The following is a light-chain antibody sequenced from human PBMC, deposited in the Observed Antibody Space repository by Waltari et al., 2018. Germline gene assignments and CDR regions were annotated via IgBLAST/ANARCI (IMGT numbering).Light chain of an antibody. CDR3: QQYDTYVYT. Sequence: DIQMAQSPSTLSASVGDTVTITCRASQSISTWLAWYQQKPGKAPKLLIYAASNLQSGVPSRFSGSGSGTDFTLTISSLQADDFATYYCQQYDTYVYTFGQGTKLEIK. V-gene: IGKV1-5*03. CDR2: AAS. J-gene: IGKJ2*01. CDR1: QSISTW.